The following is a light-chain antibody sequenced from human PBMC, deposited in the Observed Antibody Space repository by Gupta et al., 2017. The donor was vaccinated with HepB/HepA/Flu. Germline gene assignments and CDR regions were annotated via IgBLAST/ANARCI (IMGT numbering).Light chain of an antibody. CDR1: KLGNKF. Sequence: SYELTQPPSVSVAPGQTASITCSGDKLGNKFAFWYQQKPGRSPVLVIYQDSKRPSGIPERFSGANSGNTATLTITGTQALDEADDYCQAWDSGSVVFGGGTKLTVL. V-gene: IGLV3-1*01. CDR3: QAWDSGSVV. CDR2: QDS. J-gene: IGLJ3*02.